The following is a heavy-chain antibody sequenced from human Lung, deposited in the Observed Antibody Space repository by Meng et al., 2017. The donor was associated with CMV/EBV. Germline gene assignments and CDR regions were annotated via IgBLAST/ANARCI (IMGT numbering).Heavy chain of an antibody. J-gene: IGHJ4*02. CDR2: MSYDGSKT. CDR3: AKPRSGFVVVPAAIDS. CDR1: GFPFSGHA. V-gene: IGHV3-30*04. Sequence: GESLKISCAASGFPFSGHAMHWVRQAPGKGLEWVALMSYDGSKTFYADFVKGRFTISRDNSRNKLYLQMSGLRTDDTAVYYCAKPRSGFVVVPAAIDSWGQGTLVTVSS. D-gene: IGHD2-2*01.